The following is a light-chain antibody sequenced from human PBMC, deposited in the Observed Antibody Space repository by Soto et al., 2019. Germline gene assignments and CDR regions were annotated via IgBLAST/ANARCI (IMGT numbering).Light chain of an antibody. CDR3: MQGTHWPWT. CDR1: QSLIHSDGNTY. J-gene: IGKJ1*01. V-gene: IGKV2-30*02. Sequence: DVVMTQSPLSLPVTLGQPASISCRSSQSLIHSDGNTYLNWFQQRPGQSPRRLIYQVSDRDSGVPDRFSGSVSGPDVTLKISRVEAEDVGVYYCMQGTHWPWTFGQGTEVEIK. CDR2: QVS.